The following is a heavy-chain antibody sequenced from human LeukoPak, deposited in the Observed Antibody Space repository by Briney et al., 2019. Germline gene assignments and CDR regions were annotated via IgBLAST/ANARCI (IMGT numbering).Heavy chain of an antibody. CDR3: AREGEGYGDYDYYGMDV. CDR2: ISSSGSYI. CDR1: GFTLSDYS. Sequence: GGSLRLSCAASGFTLSDYSMTWVRQAPGKGLEWVSSISSSGSYIFYAESVKGRFTVSRDSAKNSLYLQMNSLRAEDTAVYYCAREGEGYGDYDYYGMDVWGQGTTVTVSS. D-gene: IGHD4-17*01. J-gene: IGHJ6*02. V-gene: IGHV3-21*01.